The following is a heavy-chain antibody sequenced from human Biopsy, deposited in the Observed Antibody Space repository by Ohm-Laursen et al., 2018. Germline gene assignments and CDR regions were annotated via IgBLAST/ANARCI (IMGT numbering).Heavy chain of an antibody. CDR2: NIPILGTG. Sequence: ASSVKVSCKAPGGTFSNYGVNWVRQAPGQGLEWLGGNIPILGTGNYAQKFQDRVTITADSPTSTVDMELTSLTSDDTAVYFCAREAIGYQLPCDDWGQGTLVTVSS. CDR1: GGTFSNYG. J-gene: IGHJ4*02. CDR3: AREAIGYQLPCDD. V-gene: IGHV1-69*01. D-gene: IGHD2-2*01.